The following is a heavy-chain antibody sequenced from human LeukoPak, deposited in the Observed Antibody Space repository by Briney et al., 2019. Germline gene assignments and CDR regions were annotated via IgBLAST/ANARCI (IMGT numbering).Heavy chain of an antibody. Sequence: PGGSLRLSCTGSGFTFGDHAMSWVRQAPGKGLEWVGFIRSKAYGGTTEYAASVQGRFTISRDDSKSIAYLQMNSLKTEDTAFYFCARGPILLWIHNGMDVRGQGTTVTVSS. CDR3: ARGPILLWIHNGMDV. CDR1: GFTFGDHA. V-gene: IGHV3-49*04. J-gene: IGHJ6*02. CDR2: IRSKAYGGTT. D-gene: IGHD5-18*01.